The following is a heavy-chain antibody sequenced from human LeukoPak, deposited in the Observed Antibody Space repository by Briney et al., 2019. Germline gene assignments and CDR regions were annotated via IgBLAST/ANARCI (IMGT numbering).Heavy chain of an antibody. V-gene: IGHV3-9*01. CDR3: AKAVGPVGSLNYFDY. D-gene: IGHD3-10*01. J-gene: IGHJ4*02. CDR2: ISWNSGSI. CDR1: GFTFDDYA. Sequence: HPGGSLRLSCAASGFTFDDYAMHWLRQAPGKGLEWVSGISWNSGSIGYADSVKGRFTISRDNAKNSLYLQMNSLRAEDTALYYCAKAVGPVGSLNYFDYWGQGTLVTVSS.